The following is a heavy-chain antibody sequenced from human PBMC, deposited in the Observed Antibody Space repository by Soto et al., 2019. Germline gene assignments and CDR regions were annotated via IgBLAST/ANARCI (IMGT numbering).Heavy chain of an antibody. CDR2: IYYSGIT. J-gene: IGHJ5*02. Sequence: SETLSLTCTVSGGSISSYGWSWIRQPPGKGLEWIGYIYYSGITNYNPSLKSRVTISVDTSKNQFSLKLSSVTAADTAVYYCARVGGINWFDPWGQGTLVTVSS. D-gene: IGHD1-20*01. CDR3: ARVGGINWFDP. V-gene: IGHV4-59*12. CDR1: GGSISSYG.